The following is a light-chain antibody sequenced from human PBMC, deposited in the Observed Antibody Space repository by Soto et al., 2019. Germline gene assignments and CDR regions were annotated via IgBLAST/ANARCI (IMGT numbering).Light chain of an antibody. Sequence: QAVVTQEPSLTVSPGGTVTLTCASSTGAVTSGYYPNWFQQKPGQAPRALIYNTSNKHSWTPARFSGSLLGGKAALTLSGVQLEDEAEYYCLLYYGTAYVFGTGTKLTVL. CDR3: LLYYGTAYV. J-gene: IGLJ1*01. CDR1: TGAVTSGYY. V-gene: IGLV7-43*01. CDR2: NTS.